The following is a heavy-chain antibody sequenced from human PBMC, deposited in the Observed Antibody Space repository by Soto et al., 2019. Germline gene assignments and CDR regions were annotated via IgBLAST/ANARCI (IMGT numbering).Heavy chain of an antibody. V-gene: IGHV2-5*02. Sequence: QITLKESGPTLVKPTQTLTLTCTFSGFSLSTSGVGVGWIRQPPGKALEWLALIYWDDDKRYSPSLKSRLTITKDTSKNQVVLTMTNMDPVDTATYYCAHATARGYSGDESKVGDYWGQGTLVTVSS. D-gene: IGHD5-12*01. CDR3: AHATARGYSGDESKVGDY. CDR1: GFSLSTSGVG. J-gene: IGHJ4*02. CDR2: IYWDDDK.